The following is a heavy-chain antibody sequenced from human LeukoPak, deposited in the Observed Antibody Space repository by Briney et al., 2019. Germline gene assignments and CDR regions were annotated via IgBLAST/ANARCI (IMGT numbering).Heavy chain of an antibody. CDR1: GGSFSGYY. CDR3: AGRIAAAPYYFDY. J-gene: IGHJ4*02. D-gene: IGHD6-13*01. V-gene: IGHV4-34*01. CDR2: INHSGST. Sequence: NASETLSLTCAVYGGSFSGYYWSWIRQPPGKGLEWIGEINHSGSTNYNPSLKSRVTISVDTSKNQFSLKLSSVTAADTAVYYCAGRIAAAPYYFDYWGQGTLVTVSS.